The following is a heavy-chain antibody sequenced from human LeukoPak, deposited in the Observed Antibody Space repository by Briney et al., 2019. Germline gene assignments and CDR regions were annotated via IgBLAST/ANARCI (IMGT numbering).Heavy chain of an antibody. CDR2: INTNTGNP. CDR1: GYTFTSYG. CDR3: ARAGRYYDILTGYTAIYYFDY. Sequence: ASVKVSCKASGYTFTSYGISWVRQAPGQGLEWMGWINTNTGNPTYAQGFTGRFVFSLDTSVSTAYLQISSLKAEDTAVYYCARAGRYYDILTGYTAIYYFDYWGQGTLVTVSS. D-gene: IGHD3-9*01. V-gene: IGHV7-4-1*02. J-gene: IGHJ4*02.